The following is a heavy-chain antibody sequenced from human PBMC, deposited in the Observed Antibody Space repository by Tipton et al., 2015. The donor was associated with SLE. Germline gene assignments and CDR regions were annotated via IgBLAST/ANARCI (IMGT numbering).Heavy chain of an antibody. CDR3: ARDPEARRGMDV. Sequence: TLSLTCAVYGGSFSGYYWSWIRQPPGKGLEWIGEINHSGSTNYNPSLKSRVTISVDTSKNQFSLKLSSVTAADTAVYYCARDPEARRGMDVWGQGTTVTVSS. V-gene: IGHV4-34*09. CDR2: INHSGST. D-gene: IGHD6-6*01. J-gene: IGHJ6*02. CDR1: GGSFSGYY.